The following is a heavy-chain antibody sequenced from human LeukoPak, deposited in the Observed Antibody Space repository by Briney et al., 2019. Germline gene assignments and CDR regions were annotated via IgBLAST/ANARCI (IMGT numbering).Heavy chain of an antibody. J-gene: IGHJ4*02. CDR1: GFTFDDYG. V-gene: IGHV3-20*04. CDR3: AKGEFYYDSTIVY. D-gene: IGHD3-22*01. Sequence: GGSLRLSCAASGFTFDDYGMSWVRQAPGKGLEWVSGINWNGGSTYYADSVKGRFTISRDNSKNTLYLQMNSLRAEDTAVYYCAKGEFYYDSTIVYWGQGTLVTVSS. CDR2: INWNGGST.